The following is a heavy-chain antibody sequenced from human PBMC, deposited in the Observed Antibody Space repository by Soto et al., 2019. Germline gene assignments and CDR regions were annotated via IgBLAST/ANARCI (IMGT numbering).Heavy chain of an antibody. Sequence: QVQLVQSGAEVKKPGASVKVSCKASGYTFTSYYMHWVRQAPGQGLEWMGIINPSGGSTSYAQKFQGRVTMTRDTSTSTVYMELSSLRSEDTAVYYCARGRYCSSTSCSDYYYYYGMDVWGQGTTVTVSS. CDR1: GYTFTSYY. CDR2: INPSGGST. V-gene: IGHV1-46*01. CDR3: ARGRYCSSTSCSDYYYYYGMDV. D-gene: IGHD2-2*01. J-gene: IGHJ6*02.